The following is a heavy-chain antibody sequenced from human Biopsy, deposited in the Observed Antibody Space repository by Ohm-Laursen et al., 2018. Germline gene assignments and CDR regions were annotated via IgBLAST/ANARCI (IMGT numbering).Heavy chain of an antibody. CDR2: MNPDSGGT. CDR1: GHTLTGHY. J-gene: IGHJ5*02. CDR3: ARDSGDGSGNYGGCFDP. D-gene: IGHD3-10*01. V-gene: IGHV1-2*02. Sequence: SSVKVSCKASGHTLTGHYMHWVRQAPGQGPERMGWMNPDSGGTKYAQKFQGRVTMTRDTSISTAYMELSSLRSDDTAVYYCARDSGDGSGNYGGCFDPWGQGTLVTVSS.